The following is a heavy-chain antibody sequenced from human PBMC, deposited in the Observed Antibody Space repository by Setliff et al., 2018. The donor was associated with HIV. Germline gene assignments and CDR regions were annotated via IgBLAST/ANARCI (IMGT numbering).Heavy chain of an antibody. CDR2: IKGDGGAD. Sequence: GGSLRLSCAASGFTFTNAWMNWFRQAPGKGLEWVANIKGDGGADEYVDSVKGRFTISRDNSKNTLYLQMDSLRGDDTAVYYCAKDFFTGGFDPWGQGTLVTVSS. D-gene: IGHD1-1*01. CDR3: AKDFFTGGFDP. CDR1: GFTFTNAW. J-gene: IGHJ5*02. V-gene: IGHV3-7*01.